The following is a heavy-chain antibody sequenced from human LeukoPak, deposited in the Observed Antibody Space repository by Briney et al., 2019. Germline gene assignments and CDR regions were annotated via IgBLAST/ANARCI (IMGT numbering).Heavy chain of an antibody. Sequence: NSGGALRLSRAASGFTFSNAWMSWVRQAPGKGLEWVGRIKSKTDGGTTEYAAPVKGRFTISRDDSKNTLYLQMRSLKTEDTAVYYCTTAPAAYTFDYWGQGTLVTVSS. CDR3: TTAPAAYTFDY. D-gene: IGHD2-2*01. CDR1: GFTFSNAW. CDR2: IKSKTDGGTT. V-gene: IGHV3-15*01. J-gene: IGHJ4*02.